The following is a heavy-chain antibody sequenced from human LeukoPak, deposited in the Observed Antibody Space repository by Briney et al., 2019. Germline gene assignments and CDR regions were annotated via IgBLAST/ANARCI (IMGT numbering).Heavy chain of an antibody. V-gene: IGHV4-4*07. CDR2: IYTSGST. CDR3: ARAGSIAAAAD. Sequence: SETLSLTCTVSGGSISSYYWSWTRQPAGKGLEWIGRIYTSGSTNYNPSLKSRVTISVDKSKNQFSLKLSSVTAADTAVYYCARAGSIAAAADWGQGTLVTVSS. D-gene: IGHD6-13*01. CDR1: GGSISSYY. J-gene: IGHJ4*02.